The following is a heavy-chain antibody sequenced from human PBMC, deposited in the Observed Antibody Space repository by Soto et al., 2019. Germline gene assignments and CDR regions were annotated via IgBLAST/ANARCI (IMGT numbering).Heavy chain of an antibody. CDR2: INHSGST. CDR3: ARLESLLRWGPEWENNSFHI. D-gene: IGHD1-26*01. J-gene: IGHJ3*02. V-gene: IGHV4-34*01. Sequence: PSETLSLTCAVYGGSFSGYYWSWIRQPPGKGLEWIGEINHSGSTNYNPSLKSRVTISVDTSKNQFSLNLSSVTAADTAVYYCARLESLLRWGPEWENNSFHIWAKGQWSPSPQ. CDR1: GGSFSGYY.